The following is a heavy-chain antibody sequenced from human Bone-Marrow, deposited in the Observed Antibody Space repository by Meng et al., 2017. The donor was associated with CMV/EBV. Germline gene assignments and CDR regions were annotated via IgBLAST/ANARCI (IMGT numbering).Heavy chain of an antibody. CDR1: GYTFTSDG. V-gene: IGHV1-18*01. J-gene: IGHJ6*02. CDR3: ARDRLRGYCSSTSCYPPTYYYGMDV. Sequence: ASVKVSCKASGYTFTSDGISWVRQAPGQGLEWMGWISAYNGNTNYAQKLQGRVTMTTDTSTSTAYMELRSLRSDDTAVYYCARDRLRGYCSSTSCYPPTYYYGMDVWRQGTTVTVSS. CDR2: ISAYNGNT. D-gene: IGHD2-2*01.